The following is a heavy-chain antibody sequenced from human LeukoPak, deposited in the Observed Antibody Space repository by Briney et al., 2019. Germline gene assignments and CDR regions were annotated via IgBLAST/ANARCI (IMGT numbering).Heavy chain of an antibody. J-gene: IGHJ6*03. D-gene: IGHD6-13*01. CDR3: ARHIAAPYTKYYCMDV. CDR1: GGSISSSSYY. CDR2: IYYSGST. Sequence: SETLSLTCTVSGGSISSSSYYWGWIRQPPGKGLEWIGSIYYSGSTYYNPSLKSRVTISVDTSKNRFSLKLSSVTAADTAVYYCARHIAAPYTKYYCMDVWGKGTTVTVSS. V-gene: IGHV4-39*07.